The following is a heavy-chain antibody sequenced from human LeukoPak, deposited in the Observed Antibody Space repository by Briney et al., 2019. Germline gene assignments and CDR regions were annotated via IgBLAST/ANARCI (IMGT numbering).Heavy chain of an antibody. V-gene: IGHV3-53*01. CDR1: GFTVSTNY. J-gene: IGHJ3*02. D-gene: IGHD3-22*01. CDR2: IYSSGST. Sequence: GGSLRLSCAASGFTVSTNYMNWVRQAPGKGLEWVSVIYSSGSTYYADSVEGRFTLSRDKSKNTLYLQMNGLRAEDTAVYYCARTKYYYDSSGYPDAFDIWGQGTMVTVSS. CDR3: ARTKYYYDSSGYPDAFDI.